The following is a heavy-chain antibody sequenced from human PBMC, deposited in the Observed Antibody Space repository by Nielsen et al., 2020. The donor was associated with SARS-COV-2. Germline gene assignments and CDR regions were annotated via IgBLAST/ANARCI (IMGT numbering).Heavy chain of an antibody. D-gene: IGHD2-8*01. CDR3: ARAIRMLGPNDY. CDR1: GGTFSSYA. CDR2: IIPIFGTA. J-gene: IGHJ4*02. V-gene: IGHV1-69*05. Sequence: SVKVSCKASGGTFSSYAISWVRQAPGQGLEWMGGIIPIFGTASYAQKFQGRVTMTRDTSTSTVYMELSSLRSEDTAVYYCARAIRMLGPNDYWGQGTLVTVSS.